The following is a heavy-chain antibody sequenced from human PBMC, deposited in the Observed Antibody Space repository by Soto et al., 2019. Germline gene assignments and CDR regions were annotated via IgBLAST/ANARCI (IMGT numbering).Heavy chain of an antibody. J-gene: IGHJ4*02. CDR1: GFTFSSYS. Sequence: EVQLVESGGGLVQPGGSLRPSCTASGFTFSSYSMNWVRQAPGKGLEWVSYISSSSSNIYYADSVKGRFAISRDNTKNSLYLQMNSLRVEDTAVYYCARDRAEYCGGVSCNEFDSWGQGTLVTVSS. CDR3: ARDRAEYCGGVSCNEFDS. V-gene: IGHV3-48*01. D-gene: IGHD2-15*01. CDR2: ISSSSSNI.